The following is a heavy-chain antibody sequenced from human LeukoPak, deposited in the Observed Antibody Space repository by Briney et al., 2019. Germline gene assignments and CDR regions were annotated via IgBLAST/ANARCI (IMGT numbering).Heavy chain of an antibody. D-gene: IGHD3-10*01. Sequence: GASVKVSCKASGGTFSSYAISWVRQAPGQGLEWMGGIIPIFGTANYAQKFQGRVTITADESTSTAYMELSSLRSEDTAVYYCARGTPPWFGESDPWGQGTLVTVSS. J-gene: IGHJ5*02. CDR1: GGTFSSYA. V-gene: IGHV1-69*13. CDR3: ARGTPPWFGESDP. CDR2: IIPIFGTA.